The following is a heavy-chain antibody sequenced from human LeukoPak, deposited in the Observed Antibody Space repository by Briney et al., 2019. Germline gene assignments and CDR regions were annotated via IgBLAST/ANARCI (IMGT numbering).Heavy chain of an antibody. V-gene: IGHV3-23*01. J-gene: IGHJ4*02. Sequence: GGSLRLSCEASGFTFGSHAMYWVRQAPGKGLEWVAGIFGSGGSPHYADPVKGRFTISRDNAKNSLCLQMNSLGAEDTAVYYCARSSGSRTRSFDYWGQGTLVTVSS. CDR2: IFGSGGSP. D-gene: IGHD1-26*01. CDR3: ARSSGSRTRSFDY. CDR1: GFTFGSHA.